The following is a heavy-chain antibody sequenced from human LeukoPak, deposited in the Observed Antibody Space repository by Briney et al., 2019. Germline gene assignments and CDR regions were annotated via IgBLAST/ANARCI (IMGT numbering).Heavy chain of an antibody. CDR3: ARDLFSGAEMATFDY. CDR2: ISGNGGYT. J-gene: IGHJ4*02. Sequence: GGSLRLSCAASGFVFSTYAMHWVRQAPGKGLEYVSGISGNGGYTDYANSVKGRFTISRDNFKNTLYLQMGSLRAEDMAVYYCARDLFSGAEMATFDYWGQGTLATVSS. D-gene: IGHD5-24*01. V-gene: IGHV3-64*01. CDR1: GFVFSTYA.